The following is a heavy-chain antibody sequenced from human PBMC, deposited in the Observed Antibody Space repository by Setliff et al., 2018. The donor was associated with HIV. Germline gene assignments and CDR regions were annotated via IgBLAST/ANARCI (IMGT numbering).Heavy chain of an antibody. V-gene: IGHV3-49*04. Sequence: PGGSLRLSCSGSGLTLSNYWMYWVRQAPGKGLEWVGYIRSKEYGGTTVYAASVKGRFVISKDDSKSIVYLQMNSLKTEDTAVYYCVRGVQFMEWLEGGQGTLVTVSS. CDR3: VRGVQFMEWLE. D-gene: IGHD3-3*01. CDR2: IRSKEYGGTT. J-gene: IGHJ4*02. CDR1: GLTLSNYW.